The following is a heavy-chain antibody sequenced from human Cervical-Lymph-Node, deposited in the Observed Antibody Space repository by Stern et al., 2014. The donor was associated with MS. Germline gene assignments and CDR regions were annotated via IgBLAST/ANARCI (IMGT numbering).Heavy chain of an antibody. CDR1: GGSFSGYY. J-gene: IGHJ5*02. D-gene: IGHD3-9*01. Sequence: QVQLQQWGAGLLKPSETLSLTCAVYGGSFSGYYWSWIRQPPGKGLEWIGEINHSGSTDYNPSRKSLFTRSVDTSKNQFSLKLSSVTAADTAVYYCARTYYDILTDYYSNWFDPWGQGTLVTVSS. CDR2: INHSGST. V-gene: IGHV4-34*01. CDR3: ARTYYDILTDYYSNWFDP.